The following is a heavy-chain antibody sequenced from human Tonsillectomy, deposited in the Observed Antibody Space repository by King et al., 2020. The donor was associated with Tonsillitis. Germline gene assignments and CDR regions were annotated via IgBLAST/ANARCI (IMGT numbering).Heavy chain of an antibody. CDR3: AGEVRVRGVDNWFDP. J-gene: IGHJ5*02. CDR2: IYSGGTT. CDR1: GLTVSSNY. D-gene: IGHD3-10*01. V-gene: IGHV3-53*04. Sequence: VQLVESGGGLVQPGGSLRLSCAASGLTVSSNYMSWVRQAPGKGLEWVSVIYSGGTTYYADSVKGRFTLSRHNSKNTLYLQMNSLRAEDTAVYYCAGEVRVRGVDNWFDPWGQGILVTVSS.